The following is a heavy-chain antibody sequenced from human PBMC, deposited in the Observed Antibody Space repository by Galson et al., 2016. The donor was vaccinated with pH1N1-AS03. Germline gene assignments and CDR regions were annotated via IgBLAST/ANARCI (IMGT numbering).Heavy chain of an antibody. CDR3: TADLDYYDCSSFYSDFDS. CDR2: IKSKSEGGTT. Sequence: SLRLSCAASGFTFSNSDMNWVRQAPGKGLEWVGRIKSKSEGGTTNYATPVKGRFTISRDDSKNTLFLQMNSLKTADTALYYCTADLDYYDCSSFYSDFDSWGQGTLVTVSS. J-gene: IGHJ4*02. D-gene: IGHD2-2*01. V-gene: IGHV3-15*01. CDR1: GFTFSNSD.